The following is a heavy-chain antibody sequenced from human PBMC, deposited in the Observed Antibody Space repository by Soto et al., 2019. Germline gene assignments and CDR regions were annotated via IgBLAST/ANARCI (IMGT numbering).Heavy chain of an antibody. Sequence: QVQLQESGPGLVKPSQTLSVTCTVSGGSISSGGYYWNWIRQHPGKGLEWIGYIYHSGSTYYNPSLKSRVTRSVDTSKNQFSLKVTSVTAADTAVYYCARDVNYSGSVNWFDPWGQGTLVTVSS. V-gene: IGHV4-31*03. J-gene: IGHJ5*02. CDR2: IYHSGST. CDR3: ARDVNYSGSVNWFDP. CDR1: GGSISSGGYY. D-gene: IGHD3-10*01.